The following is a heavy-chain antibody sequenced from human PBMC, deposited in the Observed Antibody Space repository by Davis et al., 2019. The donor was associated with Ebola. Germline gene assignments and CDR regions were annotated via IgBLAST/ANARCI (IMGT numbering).Heavy chain of an antibody. D-gene: IGHD3-3*01. CDR2: INHSGST. CDR1: GGSFSGYY. J-gene: IGHJ6*02. CDR3: ARGRDFWKV. V-gene: IGHV4-34*01. Sequence: MPSETLSLTCAVYGGSFSGYYWSWIRQPPGKGLEWIGEINHSGSTNYNPSLKSRVTISVDTSKNQFSLKLSSVTAADTAVYYCARGRDFWKVWGRGTTVTVSS.